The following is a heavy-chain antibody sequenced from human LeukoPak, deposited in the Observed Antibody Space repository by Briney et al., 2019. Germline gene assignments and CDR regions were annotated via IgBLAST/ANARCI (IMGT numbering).Heavy chain of an antibody. D-gene: IGHD5-18*01. J-gene: IGHJ4*02. V-gene: IGHV1-24*01. CDR1: GYTLTELS. Sequence: ASVKVSCKVSGYTLTELSMHWVRQAPGKGLEWMGGFDPEDGETIYAQKFQGRVTMTEDTSTDTAYMELSSLRSEDTAVYYCARSYSKRRGYSYGSDYWGQGTLVTVSS. CDR2: FDPEDGET. CDR3: ARSYSKRRGYSYGSDY.